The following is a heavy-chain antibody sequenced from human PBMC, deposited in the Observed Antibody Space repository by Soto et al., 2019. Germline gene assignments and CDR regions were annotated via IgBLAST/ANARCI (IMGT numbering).Heavy chain of an antibody. V-gene: IGHV3-33*01. CDR2: IWYDGSNK. CDR1: GFTFSSYG. CDR3: ARDENTMVRGVIIFAGAFDI. D-gene: IGHD3-10*01. J-gene: IGHJ3*02. Sequence: QVQLVESGGGVVQPGRSLRLSCAASGFTFSSYGMHWVRQAPGKGLEWVAVIWYDGSNKYYADSVKGRFTISRDNSKNTLYLQMNSLRAEDTAVYYCARDENTMVRGVIIFAGAFDIWGQGTMVTVSS.